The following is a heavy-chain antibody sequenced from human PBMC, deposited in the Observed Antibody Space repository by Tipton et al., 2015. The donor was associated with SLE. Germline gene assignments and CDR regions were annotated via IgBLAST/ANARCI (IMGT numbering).Heavy chain of an antibody. Sequence: TLSLTCSVSGGSISSGGYYWGWIRQPPGKGLEWIGSIYYSGSTYYNPSLKSRVTMSVDTSKNQFSLKLSSVTAADTAVYYCATLYYYDSDFWGQGTVVTVSS. V-gene: IGHV4-39*01. D-gene: IGHD3-22*01. CDR2: IYYSGST. CDR1: GGSISSGGYY. CDR3: ATLYYYDSDF. J-gene: IGHJ3*01.